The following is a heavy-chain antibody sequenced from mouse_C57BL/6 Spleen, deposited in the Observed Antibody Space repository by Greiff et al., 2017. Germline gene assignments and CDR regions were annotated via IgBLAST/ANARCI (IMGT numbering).Heavy chain of an antibody. D-gene: IGHD2-4*01. CDR2: ISSGSSTI. V-gene: IGHV5-17*01. CDR1: GFTFSDYG. J-gene: IGHJ4*01. CDR3: ARTKLRGYYAMDY. Sequence: EVHLVQSGGGLVKPGGSLKLSCAASGFTFSDYGMHWVRQAPEKGLEWVAYISSGSSTIYYADTVKGRFTISRDNAKNTLFLQITSLRSEDTTINYCARTKLRGYYAMDYWGQGTSVTVSS.